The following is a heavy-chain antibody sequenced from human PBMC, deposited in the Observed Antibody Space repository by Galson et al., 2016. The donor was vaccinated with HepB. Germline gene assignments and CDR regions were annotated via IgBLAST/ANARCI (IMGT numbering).Heavy chain of an antibody. J-gene: IGHJ4*01. V-gene: IGHV6-1*01. D-gene: IGHD3-10*01. Sequence: CAISGDSVSSTSAGWSWVRQSPSRGLEWLGRTFYRSKWNYDYAISVRSRITINPDTSKNQSSLQLISVTPEDTAVYYCARGGLVRGAHGGSFDSWGQGTLVTVSS. CDR2: TFYRSKWNY. CDR1: GDSVSSTSAG. CDR3: ARGGLVRGAHGGSFDS.